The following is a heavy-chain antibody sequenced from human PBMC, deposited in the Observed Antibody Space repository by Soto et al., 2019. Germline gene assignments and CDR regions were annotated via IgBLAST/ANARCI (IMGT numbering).Heavy chain of an antibody. CDR1: GGPISSGGYY. CDR2: IYYNGNT. Sequence: QVQLQESGPGLVKASQTLSLTCTVSGGPISSGGYYWSWIRQHPGKGLEWIGYIYYNGNTYYNPSLKSRITISLDTSKNQFSLKLTSVTAADTAVYYCAGGSSKSWFDPWGQGTLVTVSS. D-gene: IGHD6-6*01. V-gene: IGHV4-31*03. CDR3: AGGSSKSWFDP. J-gene: IGHJ5*02.